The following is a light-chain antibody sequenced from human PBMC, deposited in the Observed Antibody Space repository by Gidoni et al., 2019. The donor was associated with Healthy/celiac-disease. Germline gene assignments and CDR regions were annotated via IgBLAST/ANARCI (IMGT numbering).Light chain of an antibody. J-gene: IGLJ1*01. CDR1: SSNIGAGYD. CDR3: QSYDSSLSGSYV. Sequence: QSVLTQPPSLSGAPGPRVTISGTGSSSNIGAGYDVHWYQQLPGTAPKLLIYGNSNRPSGVPDRFSGSKSGTSASLAITGLQAEDEADYYCQSYDSSLSGSYVFGTGTKVTVL. V-gene: IGLV1-40*01. CDR2: GNS.